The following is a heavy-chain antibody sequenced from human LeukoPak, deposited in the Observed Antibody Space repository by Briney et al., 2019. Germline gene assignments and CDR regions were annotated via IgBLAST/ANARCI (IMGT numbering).Heavy chain of an antibody. CDR3: ARARYYYDSSGYFPEYFQH. CDR1: GFTFSSYS. D-gene: IGHD3-22*01. CDR2: ISSSSSYI. V-gene: IGHV3-21*01. J-gene: IGHJ1*01. Sequence: PGGSLRLSCAASGFTFSSYSMNRVRQAPGKGLEWVSSISSSSSYIYYADSVKGRFTISRDNAKNSLYLQMNSLRAEDTAVYYCARARYYYDSSGYFPEYFQHWGQGTLVTVSS.